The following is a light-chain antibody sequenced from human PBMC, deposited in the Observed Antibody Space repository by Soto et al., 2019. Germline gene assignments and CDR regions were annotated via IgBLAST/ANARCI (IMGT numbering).Light chain of an antibody. V-gene: IGKV1-39*01. J-gene: IGKJ2*01. CDR3: QQSYSTPPYT. CDR1: QSISSY. CDR2: AAS. Sequence: DIQMTQSPSSLSASVGDRVTITCRASQSISSYLNWYQQKPGKAPKLLIYAASSLQSGVPSRFSGSVSGTDFTLTISSLQPKDFATYYCQQSYSTPPYTFGQGTKLEIK.